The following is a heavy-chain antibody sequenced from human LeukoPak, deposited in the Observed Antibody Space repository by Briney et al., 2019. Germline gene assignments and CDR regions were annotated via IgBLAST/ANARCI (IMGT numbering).Heavy chain of an antibody. CDR2: IYYSGST. D-gene: IGHD3-22*01. Sequence: PSETLSLTCTVSGGSISSSSYYWGWIRQPPGKGLEWIGSIYYSGSTYYNPSLKSRVTISVDTSKNQFSLKLSSVTAADTAVYYCARNPKGYYDSSGYPDWFDPWGQGTLVTVSS. V-gene: IGHV4-39*01. CDR1: GGSISSSSYY. CDR3: ARNPKGYYDSSGYPDWFDP. J-gene: IGHJ5*02.